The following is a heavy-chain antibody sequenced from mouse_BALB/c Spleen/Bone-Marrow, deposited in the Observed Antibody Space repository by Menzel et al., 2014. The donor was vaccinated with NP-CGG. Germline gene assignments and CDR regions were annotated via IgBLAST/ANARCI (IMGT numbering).Heavy chain of an antibody. D-gene: IGHD3-2*02. Sequence: VMLVESGPGLVAPSQSLSITCTVSGFSLTNYGVHWVRRPPGKGLEWLGVIWAGGSTNYNSALMSRLSISKDNSKSQVFLKMISLQTDDTAMYYCARVTSSAVGAMDYWGQGTSVTVSS. V-gene: IGHV2-9*02. CDR1: GFSLTNYG. J-gene: IGHJ4*01. CDR2: IWAGGST. CDR3: ARVTSSAVGAMDY.